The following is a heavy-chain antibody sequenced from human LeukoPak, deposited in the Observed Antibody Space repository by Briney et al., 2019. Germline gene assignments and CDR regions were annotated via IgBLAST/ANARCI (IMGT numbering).Heavy chain of an antibody. CDR2: INHSGGT. J-gene: IGHJ4*02. Sequence: SETLSLTCAVYGGSFSGYYWSWIRQPPGKGLEWIGEINHSGGTNYNPSLKSRVTISVDTSKNQFSLKLSSATAADTAVYYCARLSPTNDSSGTDYWGQGTLVTVSS. V-gene: IGHV4-34*01. CDR3: ARLSPTNDSSGTDY. D-gene: IGHD3-22*01. CDR1: GGSFSGYY.